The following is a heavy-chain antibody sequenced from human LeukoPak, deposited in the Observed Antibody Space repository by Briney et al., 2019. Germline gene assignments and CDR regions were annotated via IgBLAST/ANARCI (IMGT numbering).Heavy chain of an antibody. CDR2: IYHSGST. CDR1: GYSISSGYY. Sequence: PSETLSLTCTVSGYSISSGYYWGWIRQPPGKGLEWIGSIYHSGSTYYNPSLKSRVTISVDTSKNQFSLKLSSVTAADTAVYYCARDRKQLVRGYYYYYMDVWGKGTTVTISS. CDR3: ARDRKQLVRGYYYYYMDV. D-gene: IGHD6-13*01. V-gene: IGHV4-38-2*02. J-gene: IGHJ6*03.